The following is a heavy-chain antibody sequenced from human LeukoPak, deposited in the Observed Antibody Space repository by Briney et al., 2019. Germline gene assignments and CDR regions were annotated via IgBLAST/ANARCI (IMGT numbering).Heavy chain of an antibody. CDR3: ARDSGYCSGGSCDAY. J-gene: IGHJ4*02. CDR1: GFTFSSYS. D-gene: IGHD2-15*01. CDR2: ISSSSSYI. Sequence: GGSLRLPCAASGFTFSSYSMNWVRQAPGKGLEWVSSISSSSSYIYYADSVKGRFTISRDNAKNSLYLQMNSLRAEDTAVYYCARDSGYCSGGSCDAYWGQGTLVTVSS. V-gene: IGHV3-21*01.